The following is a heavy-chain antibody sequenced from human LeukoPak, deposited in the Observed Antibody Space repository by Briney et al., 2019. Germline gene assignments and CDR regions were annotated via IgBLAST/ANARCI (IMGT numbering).Heavy chain of an antibody. V-gene: IGHV4-59*01. CDR1: GGSTSTYY. J-gene: IGHJ2*01. D-gene: IGHD4/OR15-4a*01. CDR3: ARGLTSSDWYFDL. CDR2: IHYSGST. Sequence: ETLSLTCTVSGGSTSTYYWSWIRQPPGKGLEWIAYIHYSGSTNYNPSLRSRVTISVDTSKNQFSLKLSSVTAADTAVYYCARGLTSSDWYFDLWGRGTLVTVSS.